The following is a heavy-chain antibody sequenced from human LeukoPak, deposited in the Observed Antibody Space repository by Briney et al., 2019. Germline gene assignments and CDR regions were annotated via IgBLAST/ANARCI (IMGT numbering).Heavy chain of an antibody. CDR2: IYPGDSDT. V-gene: IGHV5-51*01. CDR3: ARCREYYCDSSGYVY. J-gene: IGHJ4*02. D-gene: IGHD3-22*01. Sequence: GESLKISCKGSGYSFTSYWIGWVRQMPGRRLEWMGIIYPGDSDTRYSPSFQGQVTISADKSISTAYLQWSSLKASDTAMYYCARCREYYCDSSGYVYWGQGTLVTVSS. CDR1: GYSFTSYW.